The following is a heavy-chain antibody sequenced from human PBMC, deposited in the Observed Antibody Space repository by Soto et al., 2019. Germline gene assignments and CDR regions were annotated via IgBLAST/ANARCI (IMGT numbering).Heavy chain of an antibody. CDR3: ARWAPDAFHI. J-gene: IGHJ3*02. V-gene: IGHV1-46*01. CDR2: VNPSSGTT. CDR1: GYSFTTYN. Sequence: QVQLVQFGAEVKKPGASVKVSCKASGYSFTTYNIHWVRQAPGQGLEWMGVVNPSSGTTSYAQKFQXXGXMXXDTSTSTVYRELGSLRSQDAAVYDCARWAPDAFHIWGQGTLVTVSS.